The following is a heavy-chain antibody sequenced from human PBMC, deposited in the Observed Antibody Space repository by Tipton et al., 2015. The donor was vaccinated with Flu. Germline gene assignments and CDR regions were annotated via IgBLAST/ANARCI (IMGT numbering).Heavy chain of an antibody. D-gene: IGHD5-18*01. CDR1: GGSFSGYY. CDR3: AIGHTAMVGSLYYYGMDV. CDR2: INHSGST. Sequence: TLSLTCAVYGGSFSGYYWSWIRQPPGKGLEWIGEINHSGSTNYNPSLKSRVTISVDTSKNQFSLKLSSVTAADTAVYYCAIGHTAMVGSLYYYGMDVWGQGTTVTVSS. J-gene: IGHJ6*02. V-gene: IGHV4-34*01.